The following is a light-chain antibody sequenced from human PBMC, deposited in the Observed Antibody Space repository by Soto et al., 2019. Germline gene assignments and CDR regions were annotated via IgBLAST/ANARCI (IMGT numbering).Light chain of an antibody. CDR3: VLYMGSGIWV. V-gene: IGLV8-61*01. CDR1: SGSVSANYY. CDR2: NTN. J-gene: IGLJ3*02. Sequence: QAVVTQEASLSVSPGTTVTLTCGLSSGSVSANYYPSWYQQTPGQAPRTLIYNTNTRSSGVPDRFSGSILGNKAALTITGAQADYESDYYCVLYMGSGIWVFGGGTKLTVL.